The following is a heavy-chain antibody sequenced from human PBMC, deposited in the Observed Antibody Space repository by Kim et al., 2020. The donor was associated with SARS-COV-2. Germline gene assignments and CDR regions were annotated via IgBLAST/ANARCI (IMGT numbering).Heavy chain of an antibody. J-gene: IGHJ5*02. CDR2: INHSGST. D-gene: IGHD2-2*01. Sequence: SETLSLTCAVYGGSFSGYYWSWIRQPPGKGLEWIGEINHSGSTNYNPSLKSRVTISVDTSKNQFSLKLSSVTAADTAVYYCARARIVVVPAAVSGQLGHNGGWFDPWGQGTLVTVSS. CDR1: GGSFSGYY. CDR3: ARARIVVVPAAVSGQLGHNGGWFDP. V-gene: IGHV4-34*01.